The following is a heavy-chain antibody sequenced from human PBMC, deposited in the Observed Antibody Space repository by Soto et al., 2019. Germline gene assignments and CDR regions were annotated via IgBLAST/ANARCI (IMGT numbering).Heavy chain of an antibody. CDR3: TRKRFGMDV. V-gene: IGHV3-7*03. CDR2: IKEDGSEK. Sequence: EVQLVESGGGLVQPGESLRLSCAASGFTFSNSWMSWVRQAPGKGLEWVANIKEDGSEKDYVDPVKGRFTITRDNAKNSLYLQMNNLRAEDTAVYFFTRKRFGMDVWGQGTTVTVSS. J-gene: IGHJ6*02. CDR1: GFTFSNSW.